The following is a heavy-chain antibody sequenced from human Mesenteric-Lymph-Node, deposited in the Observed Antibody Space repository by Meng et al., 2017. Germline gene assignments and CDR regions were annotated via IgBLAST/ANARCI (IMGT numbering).Heavy chain of an antibody. CDR1: GYTFTGYY. CDR3: ARVGGGHEYYYEGHYYYYGMDV. V-gene: IGHV1-69*05. Sequence: SVKVSCKASGYTFTGYYLHWVRQAPGQGLEWMGWINTIFGTANYAQKFQGRVTITTDESTSTAYMELSSLRSEDTAVYYCARVGGGHEYYYEGHYYYYGMDVWGQGTTVTVSS. D-gene: IGHD3-22*01. CDR2: INTIFGTA. J-gene: IGHJ6*02.